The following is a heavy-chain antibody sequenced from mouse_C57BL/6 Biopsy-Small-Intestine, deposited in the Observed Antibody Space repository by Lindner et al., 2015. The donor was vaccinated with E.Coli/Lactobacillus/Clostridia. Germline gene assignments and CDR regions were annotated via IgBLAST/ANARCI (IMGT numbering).Heavy chain of an antibody. V-gene: IGHV3-5*01. J-gene: IGHJ2*01. CDR1: GISITTGNYR. CDR3: ARDKSDYDGRAFDY. Sequence: VQLQESGPGLVKPSQTVFLTCTVTGISITTGNYRWSWIQQFPGNKLEWIGYIYYSGSITYNPSLTSRTTITRDTPKNQFFLEMNSLTAEDTATYYCARDKSDYDGRAFDYWGQGTTLTVSS. D-gene: IGHD2-4*01. CDR2: IYYSGSI.